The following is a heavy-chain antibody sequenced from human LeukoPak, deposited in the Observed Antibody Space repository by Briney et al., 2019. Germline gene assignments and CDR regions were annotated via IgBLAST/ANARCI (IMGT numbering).Heavy chain of an antibody. J-gene: IGHJ3*02. CDR3: ARGGTAVVTPYAFDI. CDR2: IYYSGST. Sequence: PSETLSLTCTVSGGSISSYYWSWIRQPPGKGLEWIGYIYYSGSTNYNPSLKSRVTISVDTSKNQFSLNLSSLTAADTAVYYCARGGTAVVTPYAFDIWGQGTMVTVSS. D-gene: IGHD4-23*01. V-gene: IGHV4-59*01. CDR1: GGSISSYY.